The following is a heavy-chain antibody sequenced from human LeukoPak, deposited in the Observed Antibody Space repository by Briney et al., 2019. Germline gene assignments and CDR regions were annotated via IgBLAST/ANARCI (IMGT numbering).Heavy chain of an antibody. J-gene: IGHJ4*02. Sequence: GGSLRLSCVASGLTVNSNYMSWVRQAPGKGLEWVGRIKSKIDGGTTDYAAPVKGRFTISRDDSKNTLFLQMSGLKTEDTAVYYCSTDKLGATVGFDYWGQGTLVTVSS. D-gene: IGHD1-26*01. CDR2: IKSKIDGGTT. V-gene: IGHV3-15*01. CDR3: STDKLGATVGFDY. CDR1: GLTVNSNY.